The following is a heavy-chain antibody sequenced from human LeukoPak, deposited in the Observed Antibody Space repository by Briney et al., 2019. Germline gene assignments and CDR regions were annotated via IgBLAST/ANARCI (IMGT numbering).Heavy chain of an antibody. V-gene: IGHV1-69*13. D-gene: IGHD2-2*02. Sequence: SVKVSCKASGGTFSSYAISWVRQAAGQGLEWMGGIIPIFGTANYAQKFQGRVTITADESTSTAYMELSSLRSEDTAVYYCASPGKEYQLLYNYFDYWGQGTLVTVSS. CDR2: IIPIFGTA. CDR3: ASPGKEYQLLYNYFDY. J-gene: IGHJ4*02. CDR1: GGTFSSYA.